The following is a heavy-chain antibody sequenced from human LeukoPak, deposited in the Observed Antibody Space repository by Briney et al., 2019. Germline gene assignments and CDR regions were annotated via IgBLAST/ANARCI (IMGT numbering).Heavy chain of an antibody. Sequence: PGGSLRLSCAASGYTFSSYSMNWVRQAPGKGLKWVSSISSSSSYIYYADSVKGRFTISRDNAKNSLYLQMNSLRADDTAVYYCARPRDGTTGWYGLDYWGQGTLVTVSS. V-gene: IGHV3-21*03. D-gene: IGHD6-19*01. CDR1: GYTFSSYS. CDR3: ARPRDGTTGWYGLDY. J-gene: IGHJ4*02. CDR2: ISSSSSYI.